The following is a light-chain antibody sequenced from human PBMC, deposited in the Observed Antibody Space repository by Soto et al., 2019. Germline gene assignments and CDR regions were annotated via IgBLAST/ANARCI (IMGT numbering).Light chain of an antibody. Sequence: QSALTQPASVSGSPGQSITISCTGTSSDVGDYNYVSWYQQQPGKAPKVMIYDVSNRPSGVSNRFSGSKSGNTASLTISGLQAEDEAAYYCSSYTSSSTLVFGTGTKLTVL. V-gene: IGLV2-14*01. J-gene: IGLJ1*01. CDR3: SSYTSSSTLV. CDR2: DVS. CDR1: SSDVGDYNY.